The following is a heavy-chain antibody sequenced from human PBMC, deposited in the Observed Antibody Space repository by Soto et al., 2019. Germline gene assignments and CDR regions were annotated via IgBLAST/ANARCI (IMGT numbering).Heavy chain of an antibody. CDR2: IYHSGST. CDR3: ARDRSEYCDSSGYYAPPENAFDL. V-gene: IGHV4-4*02. Sequence: SETLSLTCAVSGGSISSSNWWSWVRQPPGKGLEWIGEIYHSGSTNYNPSLKSRVTISVDKSKNQFSLQLSSVTAAATAVYYFARDRSEYCDSSGYYAPPENAFDLWGQGTMVTVSS. D-gene: IGHD3-22*01. CDR1: GGSISSSNW. J-gene: IGHJ3*01.